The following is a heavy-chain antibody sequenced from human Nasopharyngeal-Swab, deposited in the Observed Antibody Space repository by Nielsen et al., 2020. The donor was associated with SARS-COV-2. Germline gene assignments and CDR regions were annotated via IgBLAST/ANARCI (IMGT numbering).Heavy chain of an antibody. V-gene: IGHV1-69*04. D-gene: IGHD3-10*01. Sequence: SVKVSCKASRGTFSSYAISWVRQAPGQGLEWMGRIIPILGIANYAQKFQGRVTITADKSTSTAYTELSSLRSEDTAVYYCAKAYGSGRGAPFDYWGQGTLVTVSS. CDR1: RGTFSSYA. CDR3: AKAYGSGRGAPFDY. J-gene: IGHJ4*02. CDR2: IIPILGIA.